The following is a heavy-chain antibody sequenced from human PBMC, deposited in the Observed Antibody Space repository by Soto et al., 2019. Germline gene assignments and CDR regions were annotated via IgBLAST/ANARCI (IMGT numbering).Heavy chain of an antibody. D-gene: IGHD3-10*01. CDR1: GGSISSGGYS. V-gene: IGHV4-30-2*01. Sequence: SETLSLTCAVSGGSISSGGYSWSWIRQPPGKGLEWIGYMYHSGSTYYNPSLKSRVTISIDRSKNQFSLKLSSVTAADTAVYYCARGRHRNTMVQGGSNGFDPWGQGTLVTVSS. CDR2: MYHSGST. CDR3: ARGRHRNTMVQGGSNGFDP. J-gene: IGHJ5*02.